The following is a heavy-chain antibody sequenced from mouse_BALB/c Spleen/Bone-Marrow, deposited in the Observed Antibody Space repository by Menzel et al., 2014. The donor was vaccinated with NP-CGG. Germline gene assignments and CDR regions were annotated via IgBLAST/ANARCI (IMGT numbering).Heavy chain of an antibody. CDR1: GYAFSSYW. D-gene: IGHD1-1*01. CDR2: IYPGDGDT. Sequence: QVQLKESGAELVRPGSSVKISCKASGYAFSSYWMNWVKQRPGQGLEWIGQIYPGDGDTNYNGKFKGKATLTADKSSSTAYMQLSSLTSEDSAVYFCARRGYYYGSGYVDYWGQGTTLTVSS. V-gene: IGHV1-80*01. J-gene: IGHJ2*01. CDR3: ARRGYYYGSGYVDY.